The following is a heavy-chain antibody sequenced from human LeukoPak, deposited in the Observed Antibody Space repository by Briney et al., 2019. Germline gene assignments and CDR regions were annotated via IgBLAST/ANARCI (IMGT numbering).Heavy chain of an antibody. CDR3: ARAYEWSFDY. D-gene: IGHD3-3*01. V-gene: IGHV4-59*01. CDR1: GGSISSYY. J-gene: IGHJ4*02. Sequence: PSETLSLTCTVSGGSISSYYWSWIRQPPGKGLEWIGYIYYSGSTNYNPSLKSRVTISVGTSKNQFSLKLSSVTAADTAVYYCARAYEWSFDYWGQGTLVTVSS. CDR2: IYYSGST.